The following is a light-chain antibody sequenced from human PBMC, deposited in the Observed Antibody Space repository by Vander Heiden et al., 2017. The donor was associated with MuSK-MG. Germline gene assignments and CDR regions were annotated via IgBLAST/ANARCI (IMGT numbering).Light chain of an antibody. CDR2: DIS. CDR1: QSIGRD. Sequence: ETVLTQSPGTLSLSPGERATLSCRASQSIGRDLVWYQQKPGQAPRLLMYDISSRATGIPDRFSGSGSGTDFTLTISRLEPEDFAMYYCQEYSRSWTFGQGTKVEIK. V-gene: IGKV3-20*01. CDR3: QEYSRSWT. J-gene: IGKJ1*01.